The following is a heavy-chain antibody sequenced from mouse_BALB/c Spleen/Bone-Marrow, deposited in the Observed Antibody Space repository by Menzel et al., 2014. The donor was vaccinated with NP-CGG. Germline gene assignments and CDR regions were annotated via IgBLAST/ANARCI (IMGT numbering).Heavy chain of an antibody. V-gene: IGHV1-87*01. CDR3: ARDGNYPAWFAY. D-gene: IGHD2-1*01. CDR2: IYPGDGDT. J-gene: IGHJ3*01. CDR1: GYTFTSYW. Sequence: VKVIESGAELARPGASVKLSCKASGYTFTSYWMQWVKQRPGQGLEWIGAIYPGDGDTRYTQKFKGKATLTADKSSSTAYMQLSSLASEDSAVYYCARDGNYPAWFAYWGQGTLVTVSA.